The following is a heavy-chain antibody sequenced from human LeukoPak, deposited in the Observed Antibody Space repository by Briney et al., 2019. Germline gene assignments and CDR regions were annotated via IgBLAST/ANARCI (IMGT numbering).Heavy chain of an antibody. J-gene: IGHJ4*02. Sequence: SETQSLTCTVSGYSISSGYYWGWIRQPPGKGLEWIGSIYHSGSTSYSPSLKSRVTISVDTSKNQFSLKLSSVTAADTAVYYCARYCSSTSCIFMGVDYWGQGTLVTVSS. D-gene: IGHD2-2*01. CDR3: ARYCSSTSCIFMGVDY. V-gene: IGHV4-38-2*02. CDR1: GYSISSGYY. CDR2: IYHSGST.